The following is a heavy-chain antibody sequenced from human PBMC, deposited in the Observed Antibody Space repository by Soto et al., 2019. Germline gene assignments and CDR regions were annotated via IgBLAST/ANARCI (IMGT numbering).Heavy chain of an antibody. CDR3: ARDRSGSYYGTYYYYYGMDV. D-gene: IGHD1-26*01. CDR1: GGSISSGDYY. J-gene: IGHJ6*02. V-gene: IGHV4-30-4*01. Sequence: LSLTCTVSGGSISSGDYYWSWIRQPPGKGLEWIGYIYYSGSTYYNPSLKSRVTISVDTSKNQFSLKLSSVTAADTAVYYCARDRSGSYYGTYYYYYGMDVWGQGTTVTVSS. CDR2: IYYSGST.